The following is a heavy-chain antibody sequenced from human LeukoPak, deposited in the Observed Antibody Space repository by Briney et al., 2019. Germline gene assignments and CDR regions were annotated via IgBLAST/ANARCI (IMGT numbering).Heavy chain of an antibody. J-gene: IGHJ4*02. CDR2: ISYDGDNK. CDR1: GFTFSNYG. V-gene: IGHV3-30*18. D-gene: IGHD5-18*01. Sequence: GGSLRLSCAASGFTFSNYGMHWVRQAPGKGLEWVAVISYDGDNKYYADSVEGRFTISRDNSKNTLYLQMNSLRAEDTAVYYCAKDRLTGLGYGPAFDYWGQGTLVTVSS. CDR3: AKDRLTGLGYGPAFDY.